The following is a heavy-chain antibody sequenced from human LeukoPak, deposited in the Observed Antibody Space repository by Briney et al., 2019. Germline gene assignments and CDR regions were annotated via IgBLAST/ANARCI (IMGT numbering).Heavy chain of an antibody. CDR2: ISSSSYI. CDR3: ARDERYYDSSGYPH. J-gene: IGHJ4*02. D-gene: IGHD3-22*01. V-gene: IGHV3-21*01. CDR1: GFTFSSYS. Sequence: GGSLRLSCAASGFTFSSYSMNWVRQAPGKGLEWVSSISSSSYIYYADSVKGRFTISRDNAKNSLYLQMNSLRAEDTAVYYCARDERYYDSSGYPHWGQGTLVTVSS.